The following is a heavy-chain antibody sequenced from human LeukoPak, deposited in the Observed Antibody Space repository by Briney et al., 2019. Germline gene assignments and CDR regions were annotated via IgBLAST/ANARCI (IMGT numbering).Heavy chain of an antibody. J-gene: IGHJ6*02. D-gene: IGHD6-13*01. CDR1: GGTFSSYA. CDR3: GRAAAGTGYYYYGMDV. Sequence: SVKFSCKASGGTFSSYAISWVRQAPGQGLEWMGGIIPIFGTANYAQKFQGRVTITADESTSTAYMELSSLRSEDTAVYYCGRAAAGTGYYYYGMDVWGQGTTVTVSS. CDR2: IIPIFGTA. V-gene: IGHV1-69*01.